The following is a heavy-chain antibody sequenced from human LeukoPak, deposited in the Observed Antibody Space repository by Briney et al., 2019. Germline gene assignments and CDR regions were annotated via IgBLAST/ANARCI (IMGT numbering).Heavy chain of an antibody. CDR3: AREVVTAIRYFDY. CDR1: GFTFSSYS. J-gene: IGHJ4*02. Sequence: GGSLRLSCAASGFTFSSYSMNWVRQAPGKGLEWVSSISSSSSYIYYADSVKGRFTISRDNAKNSLYLQMNSLRAEDTAVYYCAREVVTAIRYFDYWGQGTLVTVSS. CDR2: ISSSSSYI. D-gene: IGHD2-21*02. V-gene: IGHV3-21*01.